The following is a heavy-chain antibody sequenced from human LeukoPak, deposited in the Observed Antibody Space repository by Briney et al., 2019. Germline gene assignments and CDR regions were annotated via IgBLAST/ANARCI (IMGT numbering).Heavy chain of an antibody. CDR1: GFTFSDHY. CDR2: TRNKANSYTT. J-gene: IGHJ4*02. Sequence: PGGSLRLSCAASGFTFSDHYMDWVRQAPGKGLEWVGRTRNKANSYTTEYAASVKGRFTISRDDSKNSLYLQMNSLKTEDTAVYYCVSTMVKDYWGQGTLVTVSS. V-gene: IGHV3-72*01. CDR3: VSTMVKDY. D-gene: IGHD3-10*01.